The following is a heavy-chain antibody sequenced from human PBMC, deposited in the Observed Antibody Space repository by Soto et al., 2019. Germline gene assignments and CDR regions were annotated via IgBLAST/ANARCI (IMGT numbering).Heavy chain of an antibody. CDR1: GFTFSDYY. CDR2: ISSSGSTI. J-gene: IGHJ4*02. Sequence: GGSLRLSCAASGFTFSDYYMSWIRQAPGKGLEWVSYISSSGSTIYYADSVKGRFTISRDNAKNSLYLQMNSLRADDTAVYYCARPALNEFWSGYWDYWGQGTLVTVSS. D-gene: IGHD3-3*01. V-gene: IGHV3-11*01. CDR3: ARPALNEFWSGYWDY.